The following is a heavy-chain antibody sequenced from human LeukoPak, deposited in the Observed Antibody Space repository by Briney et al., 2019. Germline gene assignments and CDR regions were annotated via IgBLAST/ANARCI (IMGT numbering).Heavy chain of an antibody. CDR3: AKSSVAGTGYYHYYYMDV. D-gene: IGHD6-19*01. CDR2: ISGSGGST. Sequence: PGGSLRLSCAASGFTFSSYAMSWVRQAPGKGLEWVSAISGSGGSTNYADSVKGQFTNSRDNSKNTLYLQMNSLRAEDTAVYYCAKSSVAGTGYYHYYYMDVWGKGTTVIVSS. V-gene: IGHV3-23*01. CDR1: GFTFSSYA. J-gene: IGHJ6*03.